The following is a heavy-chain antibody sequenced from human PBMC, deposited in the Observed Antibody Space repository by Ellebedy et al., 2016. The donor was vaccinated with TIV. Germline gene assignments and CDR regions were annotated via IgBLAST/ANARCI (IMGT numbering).Heavy chain of an antibody. CDR2: ISSHDIT. CDR3: ARDLPHNIALHY. CDR1: GYIVSTNY. D-gene: IGHD2/OR15-2a*01. J-gene: IGHJ4*02. V-gene: IGHV3-53*01. Sequence: GGSLRLSXAASGYIVSTNYMTWVRQAPGEGLEWVSAISSHDITYYADSVKGRFTISRDNSKNALYLHMNSLRAEDTAVYYCARDLPHNIALHYWGQGTLVTVSS.